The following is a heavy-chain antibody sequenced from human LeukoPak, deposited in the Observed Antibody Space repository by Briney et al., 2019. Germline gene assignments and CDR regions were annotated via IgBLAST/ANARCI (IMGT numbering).Heavy chain of an antibody. D-gene: IGHD3-10*01. CDR3: ARGDADYYYGSGGRYYYYYMDV. J-gene: IGHJ6*03. V-gene: IGHV6-1*01. Sequence: SQTLSLTCAISGDSVSSNSAAWNWIRQSPSRGLEWLGRTYYRSKWYNDYAVSVKSRITINPDTSKNQFSLQLNSVTPEDTAVYYCARGDADYYYGSGGRYYYYYMDVWGKGTTVTVSS. CDR1: GDSVSSNSAA. CDR2: TYYRSKWYN.